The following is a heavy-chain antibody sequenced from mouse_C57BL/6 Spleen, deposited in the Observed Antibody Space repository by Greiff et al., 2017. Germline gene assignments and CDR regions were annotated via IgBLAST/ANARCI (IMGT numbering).Heavy chain of an antibody. Sequence: VKVVESGPELVKPGASVKISCKASGYAFSSSWMNWVKQRPGKGLEWIGRIYPGDGDTNYNGKFKGKATLTADKSSSTAYMQLSSLTSEDSAVYFCAREEYGKGNYFDYWGQGTTLTVSS. J-gene: IGHJ2*01. CDR2: IYPGDGDT. CDR1: GYAFSSSW. CDR3: AREEYGKGNYFDY. D-gene: IGHD2-10*02. V-gene: IGHV1-82*01.